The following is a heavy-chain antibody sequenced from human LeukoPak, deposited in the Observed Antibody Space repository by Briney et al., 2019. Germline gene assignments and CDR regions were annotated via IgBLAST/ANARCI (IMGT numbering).Heavy chain of an antibody. J-gene: IGHJ4*02. D-gene: IGHD3-22*01. CDR2: INHSGST. CDR3: ARARKYYCDSSGYFDY. CDR1: GGSFSGYY. V-gene: IGHV4-34*01. Sequence: SETLSLTCAVYGGSFSGYYWSWIRQPPGKGLEWIGEINHSGSTNYNPSLKSRVTISVDTSKNQFSLKLSSVTAADTAVYYCARARKYYCDSSGYFDYWGQGTLVTVSS.